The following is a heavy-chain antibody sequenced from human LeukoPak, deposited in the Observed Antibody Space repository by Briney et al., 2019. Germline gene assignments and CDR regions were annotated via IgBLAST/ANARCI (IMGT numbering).Heavy chain of an antibody. D-gene: IGHD2-2*01. CDR3: ARAFSFGITYQHYFDY. CDR2: IYSGGGT. Sequence: GGSLRLSCAASGFTVSSNSMSCVRQAPGKGLEWVSVIYSGGGTYYADSVKGRFTISRDNSKNTLYLQVNSLRVEDTAVYYCARAFSFGITYQHYFDYWGQGTLVTVSS. J-gene: IGHJ4*02. CDR1: GFTVSSNS. V-gene: IGHV3-66*01.